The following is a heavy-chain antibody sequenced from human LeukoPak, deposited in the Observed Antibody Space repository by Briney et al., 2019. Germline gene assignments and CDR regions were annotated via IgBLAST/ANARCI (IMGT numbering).Heavy chain of an antibody. CDR1: GVSISSGGYY. D-gene: IGHD2-2*02. J-gene: IGHJ4*02. CDR3: ARLRYCSSTSCYTRFDY. Sequence: SQTLSLTCTVSGVSISSGGYYWSWIRQHPGKGLGWIGYIYYSGSTYYNPSLKSRVTISVDTSKNQFSLKLSSVTAADTAVYYCARLRYCSSTSCYTRFDYWGQGTLVTVSS. CDR2: IYYSGST. V-gene: IGHV4-31*03.